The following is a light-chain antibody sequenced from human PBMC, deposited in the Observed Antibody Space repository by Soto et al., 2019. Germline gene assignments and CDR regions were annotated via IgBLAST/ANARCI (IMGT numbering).Light chain of an antibody. CDR2: AAS. CDR3: QQYSSSRT. J-gene: IGKJ1*01. Sequence: EIVMTQSPATLSVSTGERATLSCRASQSVSNNLAWYQQKPGQAPRVLIYAASTRATGIQVRFSGSGSETDFTLTITRLEPEDFAVYYCQQYSSSRTXGQGTKVDIK. V-gene: IGKV3D-15*01. CDR1: QSVSNN.